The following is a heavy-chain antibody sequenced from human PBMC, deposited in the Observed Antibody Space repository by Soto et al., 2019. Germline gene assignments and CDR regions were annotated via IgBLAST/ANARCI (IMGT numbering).Heavy chain of an antibody. D-gene: IGHD4-17*01. CDR3: ARDVDADFRTDFDY. CDR2: ISGNGEII. CDR1: GFTFSDYY. J-gene: IGHJ4*02. Sequence: GGSLRLSCAASGFTFSDYYIHWIRRAPGKGLEWISYISGNGEIIQYPASARGRFTISRDNAENSVYLEMDSLRAEDTALYYCARDVDADFRTDFDYWGRGTLVTVSS. V-gene: IGHV3-11*01.